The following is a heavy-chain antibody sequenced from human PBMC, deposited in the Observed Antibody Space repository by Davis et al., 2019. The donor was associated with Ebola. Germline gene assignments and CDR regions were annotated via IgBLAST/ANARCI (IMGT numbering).Heavy chain of an antibody. Sequence: GESLKISCAASGFTFSSYSMNWVRQAPGKGLEWVSSISSSSSYIYYADSVKGRFTISRDNAKNSLYLQMNSLRAEDTAVYYCARVGYSSGWYGFDYWGQGTLVTVSS. D-gene: IGHD6-19*01. CDR2: ISSSSSYI. CDR3: ARVGYSSGWYGFDY. CDR1: GFTFSSYS. J-gene: IGHJ4*02. V-gene: IGHV3-21*04.